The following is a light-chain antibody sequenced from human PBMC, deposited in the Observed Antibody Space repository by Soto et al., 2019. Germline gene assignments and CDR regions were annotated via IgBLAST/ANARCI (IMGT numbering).Light chain of an antibody. V-gene: IGKV3-15*01. CDR2: GAS. CDR3: QQYNNWPPWT. Sequence: EIVMTHSPATRSVTPPEIATLSCRASQSVSSNLAWYQQKPGQAPRLLIYGASTRATGIPARFSGSGSGTEFTLTISSLQSEDFAVYYCQQYNNWPPWTFGQGTKVDIK. J-gene: IGKJ1*01. CDR1: QSVSSN.